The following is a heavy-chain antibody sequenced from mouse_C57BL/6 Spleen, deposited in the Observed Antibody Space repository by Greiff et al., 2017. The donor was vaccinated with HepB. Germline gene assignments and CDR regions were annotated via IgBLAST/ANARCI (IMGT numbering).Heavy chain of an antibody. CDR3: ARQGDGYYEDAMDY. V-gene: IGHV5-6*01. D-gene: IGHD2-3*01. CDR1: GFTFSSYG. Sequence: DVHLVESGGDLVKPGGSLKLSCAASGFTFSSYGMSWVRQTPDKRLEWVATISSGGSYTYYPDSVKGRFTISRDNAKNTLYLQMCSLKSEDTAMYYCARQGDGYYEDAMDYWGQGTSVTVSS. J-gene: IGHJ4*01. CDR2: ISSGGSYT.